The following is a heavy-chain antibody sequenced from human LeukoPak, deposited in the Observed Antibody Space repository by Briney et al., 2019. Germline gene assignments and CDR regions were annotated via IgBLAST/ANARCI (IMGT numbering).Heavy chain of an antibody. CDR2: IKQDGSEK. J-gene: IGHJ4*02. D-gene: IGHD3-22*01. V-gene: IGHV3-7*01. Sequence: GGSLRLSCAASGFTFSSYWMSWVRQAPGKGLEWVANIKQDGSEKYYVDSVKGRFTISRDNAKNSLYLQMNSLRAEDTAVYYCARGPHYYDSSGHFDYWGQGTLVTVSS. CDR3: ARGPHYYDSSGHFDY. CDR1: GFTFSSYW.